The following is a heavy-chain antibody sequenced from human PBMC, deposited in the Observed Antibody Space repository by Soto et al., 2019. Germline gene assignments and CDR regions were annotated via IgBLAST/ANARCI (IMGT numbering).Heavy chain of an antibody. CDR1: GFTFSSYS. D-gene: IGHD6-19*01. J-gene: IGHJ4*02. Sequence: PGGSLRLSCAASGFTFSSYSMNWVRQAPGKGLEWVSSISSSSSYIYYADSVKGRFTISRDNAKNSLYLQMNSLRAEDTAVYYCARDMGVAGHKGRYYFDYWGQGTLVTVSS. CDR2: ISSSSSYI. CDR3: ARDMGVAGHKGRYYFDY. V-gene: IGHV3-21*01.